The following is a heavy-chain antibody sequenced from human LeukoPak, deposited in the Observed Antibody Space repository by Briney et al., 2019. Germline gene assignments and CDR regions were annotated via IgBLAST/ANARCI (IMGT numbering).Heavy chain of an antibody. CDR2: ISYDGSNK. D-gene: IGHD4-17*01. J-gene: IGHJ6*04. CDR3: ARHLYGDSPHGMDV. CDR1: GFTFSSYA. Sequence: GRSLRLSCAASGFTFSSYAMPWVRQAPGKGLEWVAVISYDGSNKYYADSVKGRFTISRDNSKNTLYLQMNSLRAEDTAVYYCARHLYGDSPHGMDVWGKGTTVTVSS. V-gene: IGHV3-30*04.